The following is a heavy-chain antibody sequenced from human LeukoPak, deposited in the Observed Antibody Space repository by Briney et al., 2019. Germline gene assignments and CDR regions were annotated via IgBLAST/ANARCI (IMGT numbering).Heavy chain of an antibody. J-gene: IGHJ6*03. D-gene: IGHD2-21*01. CDR2: ISAYNGNT. Sequence: ASVKVSCKASGYTFTSYGISWVRQAPGQGLEWMGWISAYNGNTNYAQKLQGRVTMTTDTFTSTAYMELRSLRSDDTAVYYCARAVNCGGDCYYYYYYYMDVWGKGTTVTVSS. CDR3: ARAVNCGGDCYYYYYYYMDV. CDR1: GYTFTSYG. V-gene: IGHV1-18*01.